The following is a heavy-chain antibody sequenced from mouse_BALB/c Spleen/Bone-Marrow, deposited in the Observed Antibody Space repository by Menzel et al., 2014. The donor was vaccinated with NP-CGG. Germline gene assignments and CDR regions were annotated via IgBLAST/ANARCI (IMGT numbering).Heavy chain of an antibody. CDR3: ARNGNYGAWFAY. J-gene: IGHJ3*01. Sequence: VQLQQSGAELVKPGASVKLSCTASGFNIKDTYMHWVKQRPEQGLEWIGRIDPANGNTKYDPKFQGKATIIADTSSNTAYLQLSSLTSEDTAVYYCARNGNYGAWFAYWGQGTLVTVSA. CDR1: GFNIKDTY. CDR2: IDPANGNT. D-gene: IGHD2-1*01. V-gene: IGHV14-3*02.